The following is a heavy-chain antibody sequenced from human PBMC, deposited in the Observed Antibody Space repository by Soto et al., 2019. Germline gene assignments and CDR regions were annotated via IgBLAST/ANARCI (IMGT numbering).Heavy chain of an antibody. CDR2: IKSKIDGGTT. D-gene: IGHD4-17*01. CDR3: SFQESTTVTTFEY. CDR1: GFSFNNAW. V-gene: IGHV3-15*01. Sequence: GGSLRLSCEASGFSFNNAWMSWIRQAPGKGLEWVGRIKSKIDGGTTDYAAPVKGRFTISRDDSKNTLYLQMNSLKTEDTAVYYCSFQESTTVTTFEYWGHGTLVTVSS. J-gene: IGHJ4*01.